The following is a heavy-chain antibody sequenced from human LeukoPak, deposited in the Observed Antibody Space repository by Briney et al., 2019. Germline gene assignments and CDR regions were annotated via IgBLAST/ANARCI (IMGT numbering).Heavy chain of an antibody. V-gene: IGHV3-23*01. J-gene: IGHJ4*02. CDR1: GFTFSSYA. CDR2: ISGSGGST. D-gene: IGHD3-22*01. CDR3: AKDSTTYYYDSSGYYQDY. Sequence: GGSLRLSCAASGFTFSSYAMSWVRQAPGKGLEWVSAISGSGGSTYYADSVKGRFTISRDNSKNTLYLQMNSLRAEDTAVYYCAKDSTTYYYDSSGYYQDYWGQGTLVTVSS.